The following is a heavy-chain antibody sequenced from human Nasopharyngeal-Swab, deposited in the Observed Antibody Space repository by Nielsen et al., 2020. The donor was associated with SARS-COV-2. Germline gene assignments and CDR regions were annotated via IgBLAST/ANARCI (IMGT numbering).Heavy chain of an antibody. D-gene: IGHD3-9*01. V-gene: IGHV5-51*01. CDR2: IYPGDSDT. J-gene: IGHJ6*03. CDR1: GYSFTSYW. CDR3: ARQRGRNYDILTGAYYYYYYMDV. Sequence: GESLKISCKGSGYSFTSYWIGWVRQMPGKGLEWMGIIYPGDSDTRYSPSFQGQVTISADKSISTAYLQWSSLKASDTAMYYCARQRGRNYDILTGAYYYYYYMDVWGKGTTVTVSS.